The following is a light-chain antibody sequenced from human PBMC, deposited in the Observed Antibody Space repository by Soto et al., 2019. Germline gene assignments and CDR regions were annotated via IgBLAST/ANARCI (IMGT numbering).Light chain of an antibody. CDR3: QQFNNYPLT. Sequence: DIQMTPSPSSLSASVGDRVTITCRASQSISSYLNWYQQKPGKAPKLLIYAASSLQSGVPSRFSGSGSGTDFTLTISSLQPEDFATYYCQQFNNYPLTFGGGTKVDIK. CDR1: QSISSY. CDR2: AAS. J-gene: IGKJ4*01. V-gene: IGKV1-39*01.